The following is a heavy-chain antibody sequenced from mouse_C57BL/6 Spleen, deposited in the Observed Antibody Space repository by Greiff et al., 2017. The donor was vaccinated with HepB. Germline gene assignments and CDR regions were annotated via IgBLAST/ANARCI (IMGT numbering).Heavy chain of an antibody. D-gene: IGHD1-1*01. CDR2: INPSTGGT. V-gene: IGHV1-42*01. J-gene: IGHJ4*01. Sequence: VQPKESGPELVKPGASVKISCKASGYSFTGYYMNWVKQSPEKSLEWIGEINPSTGGTTYNQKFKAKATLTVDKSSSTAYMQLKSLTSEDSAVYYCASSSTVVALYAMDYWGQGTSVTVSS. CDR1: GYSFTGYY. CDR3: ASSSTVVALYAMDY.